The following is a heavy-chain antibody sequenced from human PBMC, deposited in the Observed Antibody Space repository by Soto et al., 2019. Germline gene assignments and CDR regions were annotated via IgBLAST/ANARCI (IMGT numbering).Heavy chain of an antibody. CDR3: AKGNSGWYYFDF. J-gene: IGHJ4*02. CDR1: GFTVSTNY. V-gene: IGHV3-53*01. Sequence: EVQLVESGGGLIQPGGSLRLSCAASGFTVSTNYMSWVRQAPGKGLEWVSIIYSGGTTYYADSVKGRFTISRDTSKNTLYLQMNSLRAEDTAVYYCAKGNSGWYYFDFWGQGTLVTVSS. CDR2: IYSGGTT. D-gene: IGHD6-19*01.